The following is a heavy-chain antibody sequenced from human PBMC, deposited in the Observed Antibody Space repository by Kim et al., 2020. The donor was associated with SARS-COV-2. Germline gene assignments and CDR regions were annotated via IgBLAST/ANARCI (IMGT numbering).Heavy chain of an antibody. V-gene: IGHV3-30*04. J-gene: IGHJ6*02. CDR3: ARGDPKLYYYGPEYV. CDR2: ISFDGSRQ. CDR1: GFIFNNFA. Sequence: GGSLRLSCAASGFIFNNFAMHWFRQAPGKEPEWMAVISFDGSRQYYVDSVKGRFTISRDNSKNTLYLQMNSLRVEDTATFYCARGDPKLYYYGPEYVWGQGTAVSVAS. D-gene: IGHD3-10*01.